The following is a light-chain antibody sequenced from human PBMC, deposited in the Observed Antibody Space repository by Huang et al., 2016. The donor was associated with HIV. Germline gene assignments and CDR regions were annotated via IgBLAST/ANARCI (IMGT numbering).Light chain of an antibody. CDR2: SSS. CDR1: QDISEY. CDR3: QQYDNYPRT. J-gene: IGKJ2*01. Sequence: DIQMTQSPSSLSASGRDTVTITCRASQDISEYLAWFQQKPGQAPTSLIYSSSTLHPGVPSRFSGSGSGTRFTLTINSLQPEDFATYYCQQYDNYPRTFGQGTKVDIK. V-gene: IGKV1-16*01.